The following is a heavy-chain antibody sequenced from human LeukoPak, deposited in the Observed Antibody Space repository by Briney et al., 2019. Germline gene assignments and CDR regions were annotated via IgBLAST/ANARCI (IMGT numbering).Heavy chain of an antibody. V-gene: IGHV5-51*01. CDR3: ARRLSGDSIPGAFDN. D-gene: IGHD2-21*01. CDR1: GYSFTTYW. J-gene: IGHJ3*02. CDR2: IYPDDSNT. Sequence: GESLKISCKASGYSFTTYWIGWVRQMPGKGPEWMGIIYPDDSNTRYWPSFQGQVTISVDKSITSAYLQWSSLKASDTAMYYCARRLSGDSIPGAFDNWGQGTMVTVSS.